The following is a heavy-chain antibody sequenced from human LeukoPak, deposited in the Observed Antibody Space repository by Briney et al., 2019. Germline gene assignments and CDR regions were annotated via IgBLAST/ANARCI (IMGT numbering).Heavy chain of an antibody. V-gene: IGHV4-59*01. CDR2: IYYSGST. D-gene: IGHD2-2*01. CDR1: GGSISSYY. Sequence: SETLSLTCAVYGGSISSYYWSWIRQPPGKGLEWIGYIYYSGSTNYNPSLKSRVTISVDTSKNQFSLKLSSVTAADTAVYYCARSSRYCSSTSCHGFDYWGQGTLVTVSS. J-gene: IGHJ4*02. CDR3: ARSSRYCSSTSCHGFDY.